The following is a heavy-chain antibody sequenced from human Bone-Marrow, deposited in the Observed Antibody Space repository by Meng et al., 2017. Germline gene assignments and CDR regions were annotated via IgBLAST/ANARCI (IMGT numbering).Heavy chain of an antibody. CDR1: GGSISSGDYY. Sequence: QVQLQGSGPGLVKPSQNLSLTCPVSGGSISSGDYYWSWIRQPPGKGLDWIGYIYYSGSTYYNPSLKSRVTISVDTSRNQFSLKLGSMTAADTAVYYCARHNYGDYGWFDPWGQGTLVTVSS. D-gene: IGHD4-17*01. CDR2: IYYSGST. V-gene: IGHV4-30-4*01. CDR3: ARHNYGDYGWFDP. J-gene: IGHJ5*02.